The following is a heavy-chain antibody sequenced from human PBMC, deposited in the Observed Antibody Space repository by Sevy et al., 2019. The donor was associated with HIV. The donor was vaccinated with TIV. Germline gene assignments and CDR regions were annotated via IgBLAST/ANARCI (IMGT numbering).Heavy chain of an antibody. CDR3: ARGAAVAGSFYFDY. J-gene: IGHJ4*02. D-gene: IGHD6-19*01. V-gene: IGHV4-31*03. CDR1: GGPISSGAYY. CDR2: IFYSGST. Sequence: QTLSLTCTVSGGPISSGAYYWNWFRQHPGKGLEWIGYIFYSGSTYYNPSLKSRLTISIDTSKNQFSLKLSSVSAADTAVYYCARGAAVAGSFYFDYWGQGTLVTVSS.